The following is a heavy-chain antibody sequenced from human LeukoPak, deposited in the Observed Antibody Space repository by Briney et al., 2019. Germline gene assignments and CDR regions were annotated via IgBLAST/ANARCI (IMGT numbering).Heavy chain of an antibody. CDR2: IKQDGSEK. D-gene: IGHD6-13*01. CDR3: ARRYSSSWYNWFDP. J-gene: IGHJ5*02. CDR1: GFTFSSYW. V-gene: IGHV3-7*01. Sequence: GGSLRLSCAASGFTFSSYWMSWVRQAPGKGLEWVANIKQDGSEKYYVDPVKGRFTISRDNAKNSLYLQMNSLRAEDTAVYYCARRYSSSWYNWFDPWGQGTLVTVSS.